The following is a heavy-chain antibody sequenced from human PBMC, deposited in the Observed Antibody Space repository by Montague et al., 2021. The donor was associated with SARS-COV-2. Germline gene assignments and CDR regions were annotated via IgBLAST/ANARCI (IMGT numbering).Heavy chain of an antibody. V-gene: IGHV6-1*01. CDR3: ARTSASSDY. Sequence: CAISGDSVSRNSVAWNWIRQSPSIGLEWLVRTYYRSKWYNDYAVSVKSRITINPDTSKNQISLQLNSVTPEDTAVYYCARTSASSDYWGQGTLVTVSS. CDR1: GDSVSRNSVA. D-gene: IGHD1-26*01. J-gene: IGHJ4*02. CDR2: TYYRSKWYN.